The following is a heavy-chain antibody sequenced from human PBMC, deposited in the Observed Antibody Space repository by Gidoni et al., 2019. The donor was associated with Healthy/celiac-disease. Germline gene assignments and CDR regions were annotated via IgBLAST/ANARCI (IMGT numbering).Heavy chain of an antibody. D-gene: IGHD4-17*01. CDR1: GYTFTGYY. Sequence: QVQLVQSGAEVKKPAASVKVSCKASGYTFTGYYMHWVRQHPGQGLEWMGWINPNSGGTNYAQKFQGRVTMTRDTSISTAYMELSRLRSDDTAVYYCARDGGVDYGDYEGVERSGYYYYGMDVWGQGTTVTVSS. CDR2: INPNSGGT. J-gene: IGHJ6*02. V-gene: IGHV1-2*02. CDR3: ARDGGVDYGDYEGVERSGYYYYGMDV.